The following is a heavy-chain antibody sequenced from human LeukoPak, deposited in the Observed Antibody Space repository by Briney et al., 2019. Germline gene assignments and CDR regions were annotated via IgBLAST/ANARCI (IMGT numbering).Heavy chain of an antibody. D-gene: IGHD5-12*01. V-gene: IGHV3-11*01. J-gene: IGHJ5*02. CDR3: ARGGSEWLRNGDSVDWFDP. CDR1: GFTFSDYY. CDR2: ISSSGSTI. Sequence: PGGSLRLSCAASGFTFSDYYMSWLRQAPGKGLEWVSYISSSGSTIYYADSVKGRFTISRDNAKNSLYLQMNSLRAEDTAVYYCARGGSEWLRNGDSVDWFDPWGQGTLVTVSS.